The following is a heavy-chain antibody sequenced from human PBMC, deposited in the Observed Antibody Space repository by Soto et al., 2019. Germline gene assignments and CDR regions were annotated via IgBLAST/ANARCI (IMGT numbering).Heavy chain of an antibody. V-gene: IGHV5-51*01. Sequence: GESLKISCKGSGYSFTSYWIGWVRQMPGKGLEWMGIIYPGDSDTRYSPSFQGQVTISADKSISTAYLQWSSLKASDTAMYYCARHTNDYGDYGIGFYYMDVWGKGPKVTVSS. CDR1: GYSFTSYW. CDR3: ARHTNDYGDYGIGFYYMDV. J-gene: IGHJ6*03. D-gene: IGHD4-17*01. CDR2: IYPGDSDT.